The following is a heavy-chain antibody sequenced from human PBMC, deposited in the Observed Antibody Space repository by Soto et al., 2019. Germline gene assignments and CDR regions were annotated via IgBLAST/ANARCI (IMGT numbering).Heavy chain of an antibody. CDR2: ISGSGGST. J-gene: IGHJ5*02. Sequence: GGSLRLSCAASGFTFSSYAMSWVRQAPGKGLEWVSAISGSGGSTYYADSVKGRFTISRDNSKNTLYLQMNSLRAEDTAVYYCAKDGHQVEWLVRFGWFDPWGQGTLVTVSS. CDR1: GFTFSSYA. CDR3: AKDGHQVEWLVRFGWFDP. D-gene: IGHD6-19*01. V-gene: IGHV3-23*01.